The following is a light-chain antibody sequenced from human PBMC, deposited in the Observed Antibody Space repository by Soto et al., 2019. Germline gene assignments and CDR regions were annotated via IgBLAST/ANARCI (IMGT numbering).Light chain of an antibody. CDR3: QHYDSSPQIT. Sequence: EIVMTQSPATLSASPGERATLSCRASQSVSSFLAWYQQKPGQAPRLLIYDASNRATGIPDRFSGSGSGTEFTLTISRLEPEDFAVYYCQHYDSSPQITFGQGTRLEIK. CDR2: DAS. CDR1: QSVSSF. V-gene: IGKV3-20*01. J-gene: IGKJ5*01.